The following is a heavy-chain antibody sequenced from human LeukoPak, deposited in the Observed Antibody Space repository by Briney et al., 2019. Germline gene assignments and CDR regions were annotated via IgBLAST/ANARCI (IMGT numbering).Heavy chain of an antibody. V-gene: IGHV1-2*06. Sequence: ASVTVSCTASGYTFTGYYMHWVRQAPGQGLEWMGRINPNNGGTNYAQKFQGRVTMTRDTSISTAYMELSRLRSDDTAVFYCARGGPYEYVWGSYRPFDYWGQGTLVTVSS. D-gene: IGHD3-16*02. CDR1: GYTFTGYY. CDR3: ARGGPYEYVWGSYRPFDY. CDR2: INPNNGGT. J-gene: IGHJ4*02.